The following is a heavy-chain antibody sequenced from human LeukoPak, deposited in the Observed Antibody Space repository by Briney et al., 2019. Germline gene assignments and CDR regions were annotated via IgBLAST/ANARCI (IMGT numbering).Heavy chain of an antibody. V-gene: IGHV3-23*01. J-gene: IGHJ4*02. CDR1: GFTFSSYA. D-gene: IGHD2-15*01. CDR3: AKGRSGVSSAATNY. CDR2: ISGSGDST. Sequence: GGSLRLSCAASGFTFSSYAMSWVRQAPGKGLEWVSTISGSGDSTYYADSVKGRFTISRDNSKNALHLQMNSLRAEDTAVYSCAKGRSGVSSAATNYWGQGTLVTVSS.